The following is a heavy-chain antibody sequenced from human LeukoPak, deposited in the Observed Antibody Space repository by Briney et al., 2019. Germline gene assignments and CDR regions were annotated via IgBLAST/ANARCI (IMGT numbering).Heavy chain of an antibody. Sequence: GGPLRLSRAPSGFHYHNFSLTWVRPPPRQGLAWVSTISGNGIYTYYADFVKGRFTISRDNSENTLYLQMNSLRADDTAVYYCAKDRRVNTAMADFDYWGQGSLVTGFS. J-gene: IGHJ4*02. CDR2: ISGNGIYT. CDR3: AKDRRVNTAMADFDY. V-gene: IGHV3-23*01. CDR1: GFHYHNFS. D-gene: IGHD5-18*01.